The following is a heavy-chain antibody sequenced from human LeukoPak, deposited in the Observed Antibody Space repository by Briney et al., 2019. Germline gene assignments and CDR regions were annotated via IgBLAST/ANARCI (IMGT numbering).Heavy chain of an antibody. CDR2: IYYSGST. CDR1: NGSISSDTYF. CDR3: ASSNRHSRGPLYYYMDV. D-gene: IGHD6-19*01. J-gene: IGHJ6*03. V-gene: IGHV4-61*01. Sequence: SETLSLTCTVSNGSISSDTYFWSWIRQPPGKGLEWIGYIYYSGSTNYNPSLKSRVTISVDTSKNQFSLKLSSVTAADTAVYYCASSNRHSRGPLYYYMDVWGKGTTVTISS.